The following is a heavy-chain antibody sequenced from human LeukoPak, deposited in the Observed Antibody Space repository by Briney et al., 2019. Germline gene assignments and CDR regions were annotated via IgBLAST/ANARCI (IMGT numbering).Heavy chain of an antibody. CDR2: INPNSGGT. Sequence: ASVKVSCKASGYTFTRYYMHWVRQAPGQGLEWMGWINPNSGGTNYAQKFQGRVTMTRDTSISTAYMELSRLRSDDTAVYYCASFLGYSYGWDYWGQGTLVTVSS. V-gene: IGHV1-2*02. CDR3: ASFLGYSYGWDY. J-gene: IGHJ4*02. CDR1: GYTFTRYY. D-gene: IGHD5-18*01.